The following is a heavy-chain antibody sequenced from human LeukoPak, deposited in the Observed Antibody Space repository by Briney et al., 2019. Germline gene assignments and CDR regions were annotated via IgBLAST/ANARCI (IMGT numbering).Heavy chain of an antibody. D-gene: IGHD3-3*01. V-gene: IGHV4-39*07. CDR3: ARSALGDFWSGYYVDAFDI. Sequence: SETLSLARTVSGDSISSTYSYWGWIRQPPGKGLEWIGTIYYSGTTYYNPSLKTRVTISLDTSRNQFSLKLTSVTAADTAVYYCARSALGDFWSGYYVDAFDIWGQGTMVTVSS. CDR2: IYYSGTT. J-gene: IGHJ3*02. CDR1: GDSISSTYSY.